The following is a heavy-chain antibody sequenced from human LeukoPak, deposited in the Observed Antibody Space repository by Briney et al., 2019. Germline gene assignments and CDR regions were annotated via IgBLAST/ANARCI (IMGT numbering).Heavy chain of an antibody. V-gene: IGHV3-49*04. CDR2: IKSKAYGGTT. CDR3: TTDGGRLRT. Sequence: PGRSLRLSCTTSGFSFGDYAMSWVRQAPGKGLEWVGFIKSKAYGGTTEYAASVKGRFTISRDDSKNTLYLQMNSLKTEDTAVYYCTTDGGRLRTWGQGTLVTVSS. J-gene: IGHJ5*02. CDR1: GFSFGDYA. D-gene: IGHD4-17*01.